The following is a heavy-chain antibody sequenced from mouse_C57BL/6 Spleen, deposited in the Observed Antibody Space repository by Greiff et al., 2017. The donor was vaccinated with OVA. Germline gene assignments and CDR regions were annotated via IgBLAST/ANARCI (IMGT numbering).Heavy chain of an antibody. CDR1: GFTFSSYG. V-gene: IGHV5-6*01. Sequence: EVKLMESGGDLVKPGGSLKLSCAASGFTFSSYGMSWVRQTPDKRLEWVATISSGGSYTYYPDSVKGRFTISRDNAKNTLYLQMSSLKSEDTAMYYCASPNYYGSSPHYAMDYWGQGTSVTVSS. J-gene: IGHJ4*01. CDR2: ISSGGSYT. D-gene: IGHD1-1*01. CDR3: ASPNYYGSSPHYAMDY.